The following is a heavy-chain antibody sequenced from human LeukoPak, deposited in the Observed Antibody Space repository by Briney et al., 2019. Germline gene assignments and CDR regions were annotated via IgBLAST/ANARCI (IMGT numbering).Heavy chain of an antibody. CDR3: ARGRRTYDYGDGPDWFDP. CDR2: TYYRSKWYI. J-gene: IGHJ5*02. CDR1: GDSVSSNSAG. V-gene: IGHV6-1*01. Sequence: SQTLSLTCAIPGDSVSSNSAGWSWIRHSPSRGLEWLGRTYYRSKWYIDYAVSVKSRITINPDTSKNQFSLQLNSVTPEDTAVYYCARGRRTYDYGDGPDWFDPWGQGTLVTVSS. D-gene: IGHD4-17*01.